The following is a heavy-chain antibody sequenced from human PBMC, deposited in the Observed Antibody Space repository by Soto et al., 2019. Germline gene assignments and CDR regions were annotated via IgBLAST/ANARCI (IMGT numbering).Heavy chain of an antibody. CDR3: ARDSPTVTTSHFDY. Sequence: QVQLQESGPGLVKPSQTLSLTCTVSGGSISSGGYYWSWIRQHPGKGLEWIGYIYYSGSTYYNPSLKSRVNIAVDTSKNQFSLKLSPVTAADTAVYYCARDSPTVTTSHFDYWGQGTLVTVSS. D-gene: IGHD4-17*01. V-gene: IGHV4-31*03. CDR2: IYYSGST. J-gene: IGHJ4*02. CDR1: GGSISSGGYY.